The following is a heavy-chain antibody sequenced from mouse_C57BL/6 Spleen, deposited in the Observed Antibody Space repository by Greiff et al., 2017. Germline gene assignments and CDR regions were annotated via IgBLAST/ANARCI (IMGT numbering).Heavy chain of an antibody. CDR2: IYPSDSET. Sequence: QVQLQQSGAELVRPGSSVKLSCKASGYTFTSYWMDWVKQRPGQGLEWIGNIYPSDSETHYNQKFKDKATLTVDKSSSTAYMQLSSLTSEDSAVYYCARRDTTVGFDVWGTGTTVTVSS. V-gene: IGHV1-61*01. CDR1: GYTFTSYW. D-gene: IGHD1-1*01. J-gene: IGHJ1*03. CDR3: ARRDTTVGFDV.